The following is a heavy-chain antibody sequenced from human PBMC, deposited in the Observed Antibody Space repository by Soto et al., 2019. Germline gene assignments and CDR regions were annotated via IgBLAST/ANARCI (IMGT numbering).Heavy chain of an antibody. CDR3: ARSFENAPYYGMDV. J-gene: IGHJ6*02. Sequence: ASVKVSCKASGYTFTGYYMHWVRQAPGRGLEWMGWINPNSGGTNYAQKFQGWVTMTRDTSISTAYTELSRLRSDDTAVYYCARSFENAPYYGMDVWGQGTTVTVSS. CDR1: GYTFTGYY. CDR2: INPNSGGT. V-gene: IGHV1-2*04.